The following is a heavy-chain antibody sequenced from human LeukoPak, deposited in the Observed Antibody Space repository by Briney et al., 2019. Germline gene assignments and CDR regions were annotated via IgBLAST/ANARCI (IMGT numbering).Heavy chain of an antibody. D-gene: IGHD6-19*01. CDR1: GGSFSGYY. V-gene: IGHV4-34*01. Sequence: SETLSLTCAVYGGSFSGYYWSWIRQPPGKGLEWIGEINHSGSTNYNPSLKSRVTISVDMSKNHFSLRLGSVTAADTAMYYCARGTLYSGWSYYFDYWGQGSQVTVSS. CDR3: ARGTLYSGWSYYFDY. CDR2: INHSGST. J-gene: IGHJ4*02.